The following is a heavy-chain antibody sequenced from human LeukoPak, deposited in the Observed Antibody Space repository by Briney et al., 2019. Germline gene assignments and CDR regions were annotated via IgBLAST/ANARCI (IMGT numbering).Heavy chain of an antibody. D-gene: IGHD1-26*01. Sequence: GASVKVSCKASGGTFSSYAISWVRQAPGQGLEWMGGIIPIFGTANYAQKFQGRVTITADKSTSTAYMELSSLRSEDTAVYYCARALNSGSYQNSYGMDVWGQGTTVTVSS. CDR2: IIPIFGTA. J-gene: IGHJ6*02. CDR3: ARALNSGSYQNSYGMDV. V-gene: IGHV1-69*06. CDR1: GGTFSSYA.